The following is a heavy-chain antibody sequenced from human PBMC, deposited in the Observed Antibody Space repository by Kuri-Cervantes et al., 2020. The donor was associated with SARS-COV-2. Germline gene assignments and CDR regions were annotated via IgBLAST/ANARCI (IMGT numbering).Heavy chain of an antibody. J-gene: IGHJ6*02. CDR3: ARSRLTGYYYYGMDV. CDR2: IIPIFGTA. V-gene: IGHV1-69*13. CDR1: GGTFSSYA. Sequence: SVKVSCKASGGTFSSYAISWVRQAPGQGLEWMGGIIPIFGTANYAQKFQGRVTITADESTSTAYMELSSPRSEDTAVYYCARSRLTGYYYYGMDVWGQGTAVTVSS. D-gene: IGHD2-8*01.